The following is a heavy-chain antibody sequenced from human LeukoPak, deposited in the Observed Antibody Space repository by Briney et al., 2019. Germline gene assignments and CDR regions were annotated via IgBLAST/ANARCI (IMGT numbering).Heavy chain of an antibody. CDR2: INADGGRT. J-gene: IGHJ6*02. V-gene: IGHV3-43*02. Sequence: GGSRRLSCVASGFSLGAYAMHWVRQARGKGLEWVSHINADGGRTYYADAVKGRFTISRDNSKDSLYLQMTGLRAEDSAVYYCATWAFYHDLDVRGRGTTVTVSS. CDR1: GFSLGAYA. D-gene: IGHD3-3*01. CDR3: ATWAFYHDLDV.